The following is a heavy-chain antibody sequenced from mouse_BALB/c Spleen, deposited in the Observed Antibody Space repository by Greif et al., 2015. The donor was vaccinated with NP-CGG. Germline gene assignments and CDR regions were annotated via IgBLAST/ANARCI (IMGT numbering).Heavy chain of an antibody. Sequence: EVMLVESGGGLVKPGGSLKLSCAASGFTFSDYYMYWVRQTPEKRLEWVATISDGGSYTYYPDCVKGRFTISRDNAKNNLYLQMSSRKSEDTAMYYCARGYDYDDYAMDYWGQGTSVTVSS. D-gene: IGHD2-4*01. CDR1: GFTFSDYY. V-gene: IGHV5-4*02. CDR2: ISDGGSYT. J-gene: IGHJ4*01. CDR3: ARGYDYDDYAMDY.